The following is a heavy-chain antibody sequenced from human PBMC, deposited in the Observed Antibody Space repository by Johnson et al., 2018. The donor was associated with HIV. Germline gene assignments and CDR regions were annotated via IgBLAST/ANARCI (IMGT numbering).Heavy chain of an antibody. J-gene: IGHJ3*02. CDR2: ISYDGSNK. CDR3: ARDNFGGMIVVRGGAFDI. V-gene: IGHV3-30*19. CDR1: GFTFSSYG. Sequence: QVQLVESGGGVVQPGGSLRLSCTASGFTFSSYGMHWVRQAPGKGLEWVAVISYDGSNKYYADSVKGRFTISRDNSKNTLYLQMNSLRAEDTAVYYCARDNFGGMIVVRGGAFDIWGQGTMVTVSS. D-gene: IGHD3-22*01.